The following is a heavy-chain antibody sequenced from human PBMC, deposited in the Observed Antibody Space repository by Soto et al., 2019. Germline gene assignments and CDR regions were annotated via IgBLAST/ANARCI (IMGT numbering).Heavy chain of an antibody. V-gene: IGHV1-46*01. Sequence: ASVKVSCKAPGYTFTSYYIHWVRQAPGQGLEWMGIINPSGGSTSYAQKFQGRVTMTRDTSTSTVYMELSSLRSEDTAVYYCARSMVTEPNFDYWGQGTLVTVSS. CDR1: GYTFTSYY. CDR2: INPSGGST. J-gene: IGHJ4*02. CDR3: ARSMVTEPNFDY. D-gene: IGHD3-10*01.